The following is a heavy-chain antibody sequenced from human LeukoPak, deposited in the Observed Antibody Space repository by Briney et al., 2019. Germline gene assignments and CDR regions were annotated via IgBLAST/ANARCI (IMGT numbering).Heavy chain of an antibody. D-gene: IGHD3-10*01. V-gene: IGHV3-21*01. J-gene: IGHJ5*02. CDR2: ISSSSSYI. Sequence: GGSLRLSCAAFGFTFSTYWMSWVRQAPGKGLEWVSSISSSSSYIYYADSVRGRFTISRDNAKNSLYLQMNSLRAEDTAVYYCARDFDYYGSGSYYQFDPWGQGTLVTVSS. CDR3: ARDFDYYGSGSYYQFDP. CDR1: GFTFSTYW.